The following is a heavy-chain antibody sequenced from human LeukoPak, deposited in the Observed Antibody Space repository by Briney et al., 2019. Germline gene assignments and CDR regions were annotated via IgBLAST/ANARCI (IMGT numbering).Heavy chain of an antibody. CDR3: ARESGYIYGYNEKFFDY. CDR1: GGSINSYY. Sequence: KPSETLSLTCTVSGGSINSYYWSWTRQPPGKGLEWIGDMFFSGSTNYNPSLKSRVTISVDTSKNQFSLKLSSVTAADTAVYYCARESGYIYGYNEKFFDYWGQGTLVTVSS. V-gene: IGHV4-59*01. CDR2: MFFSGST. D-gene: IGHD5-18*01. J-gene: IGHJ4*02.